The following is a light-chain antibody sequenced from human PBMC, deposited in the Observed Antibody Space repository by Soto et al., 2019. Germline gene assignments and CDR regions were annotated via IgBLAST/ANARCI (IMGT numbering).Light chain of an antibody. CDR1: SSDVGGYNY. Sequence: QSVLTQPASVSGSPGQSITISCTGTSSDVGGYNYVSWYQQHPGKAPKLMIYEVSNRPSGVSNRFSGSKSGDTASLTISGLQAEDEADYYCSSYTGSSTPWDFGTGTKVTVL. CDR3: SSYTGSSTPWD. CDR2: EVS. V-gene: IGLV2-14*01. J-gene: IGLJ1*01.